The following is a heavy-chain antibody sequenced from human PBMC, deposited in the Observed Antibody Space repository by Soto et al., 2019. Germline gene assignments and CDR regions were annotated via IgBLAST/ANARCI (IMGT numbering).Heavy chain of an antibody. Sequence: ASVKVSCKASGYTFTSYDINWVRQATGQGLEWMGWMNPNSGNTGYAQKFQGRVTMTRNTSISTAYMELSSLRSEDTAVYYCARGLLGPNYDFWSGYFVWFDPWGQGTLVTVSS. D-gene: IGHD3-3*01. CDR1: GYTFTSYD. CDR2: MNPNSGNT. J-gene: IGHJ5*02. CDR3: ARGLLGPNYDFWSGYFVWFDP. V-gene: IGHV1-8*01.